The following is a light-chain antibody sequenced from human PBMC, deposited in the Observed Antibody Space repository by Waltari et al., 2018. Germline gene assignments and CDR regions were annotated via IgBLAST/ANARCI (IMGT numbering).Light chain of an antibody. CDR2: DAS. Sequence: DIQMTQSPSSLSASVGDRVTLTCRASQGISSRLAWYQQKPGKAPKLLIYDASSLHSGVPSRFSGSGSGTDFTLTISSLQPEDFATYYCQQVNSFPRTFGQGTKVEVK. CDR1: QGISSR. V-gene: IGKV1-12*01. J-gene: IGKJ1*01. CDR3: QQVNSFPRT.